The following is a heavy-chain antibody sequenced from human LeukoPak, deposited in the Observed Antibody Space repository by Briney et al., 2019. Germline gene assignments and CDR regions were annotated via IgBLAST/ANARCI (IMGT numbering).Heavy chain of an antibody. CDR3: ARGEVMVRGVIIADFDY. Sequence: ASVKVSCKASGYTFTSYAMNWVRQAPGQGLEWMGWINTNTGNPTYAQGFTGRFVFSLDTSVSTAYLQISSLKAEDTAVYYCARGEVMVRGVIIADFDYWGQGTLVTVSS. CDR1: GYTFTSYA. CDR2: INTNTGNP. V-gene: IGHV7-4-1*02. J-gene: IGHJ4*02. D-gene: IGHD3-10*01.